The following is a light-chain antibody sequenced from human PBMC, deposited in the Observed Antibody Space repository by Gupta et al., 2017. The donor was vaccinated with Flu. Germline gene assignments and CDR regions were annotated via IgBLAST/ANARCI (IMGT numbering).Light chain of an antibody. CDR3: QSYDSSLSGYV. CDR1: SSNIGAGYD. V-gene: IGLV1-40*01. Sequence: QSVLTQPPSVSGAPGLRVTISCTGSSSNIGAGYDVHWYQQLPGTAPKLLIYGNSSRPSGVPDRFSGSKSGTSASLAITGLQAEDEADYYCQSYDSSLSGYVFGTGTKVTV. J-gene: IGLJ1*01. CDR2: GNS.